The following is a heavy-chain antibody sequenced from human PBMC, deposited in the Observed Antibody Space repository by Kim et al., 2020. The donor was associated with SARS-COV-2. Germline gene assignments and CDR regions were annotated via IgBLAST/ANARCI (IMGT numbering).Heavy chain of an antibody. V-gene: IGHV4-31*03. CDR1: GGSISSGGYY. D-gene: IGHD3-22*01. CDR3: ARAKNMIVVVIGVFDI. J-gene: IGHJ3*02. CDR2: IYYSGST. Sequence: SETLSLTCTVSGGSISSGGYYWSWIRQHPGKGLEWIGYIYYSGSTYYNPSLKSRVTISVDTSKNQFSLKLISVTAADTAVYYCARAKNMIVVVIGVFDIWGQGAMGTVSS.